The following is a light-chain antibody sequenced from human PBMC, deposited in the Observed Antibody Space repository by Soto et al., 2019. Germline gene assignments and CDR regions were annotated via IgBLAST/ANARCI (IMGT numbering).Light chain of an antibody. CDR3: QSYDSSLSGFYV. CDR2: GNS. V-gene: IGLV1-40*01. CDR1: SSNIGAGYD. J-gene: IGLJ1*01. Sequence: QSVLTQPPSVSGAPGQRVTISCTGSSSNIGAGYDVHWYQHLPGIAPKLLIYGNSNRPSGVPDRFSGSKSGTSASLAITGLQAEDEADYYCQSYDSSLSGFYVFGTGTKVTVL.